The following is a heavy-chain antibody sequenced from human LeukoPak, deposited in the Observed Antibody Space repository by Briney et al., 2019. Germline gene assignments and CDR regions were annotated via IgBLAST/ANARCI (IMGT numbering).Heavy chain of an antibody. J-gene: IGHJ6*03. Sequence: NAGGSLRLSCAASAFSFSNYNMNWVRQAPGKGLEWVSSITSSGSYIYYADSVKGRFTISRDNAKNSLYLQLNSLRAEDTAVYYCARDPYSGSYSDYYYYYMDVWGKGTTVTASS. CDR1: AFSFSNYN. V-gene: IGHV3-21*01. CDR3: ARDPYSGSYSDYYYYYMDV. D-gene: IGHD1-26*01. CDR2: ITSSGSYI.